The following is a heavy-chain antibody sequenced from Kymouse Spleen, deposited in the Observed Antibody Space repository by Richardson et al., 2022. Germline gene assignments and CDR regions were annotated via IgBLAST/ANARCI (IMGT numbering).Heavy chain of an antibody. D-gene: IGHD3-10*01. CDR3: ARVGYYYGSGSYSYYYYYGMDV. Sequence: QVQLQQWGAGLLKPSETLSLTCAVYGGSFSGYYWSWIRQPPGKGLEWIGEINHSGSTNYNPSLKSRVTISVDTSKNQFSLKLSSVTAADTAVYYCARVGYYYGSGSYSYYYYYGMDVWGQGTTVTVSS. V-gene: IGHV4-34*01. CDR2: INHSGST. J-gene: IGHJ6*02. CDR1: GGSFSGYY.